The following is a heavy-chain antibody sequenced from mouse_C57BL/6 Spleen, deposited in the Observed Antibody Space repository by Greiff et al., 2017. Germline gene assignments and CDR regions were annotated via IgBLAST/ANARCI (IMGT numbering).Heavy chain of an antibody. D-gene: IGHD2-3*01. CDR3: ACSVDGFLYYYAMDY. J-gene: IGHJ4*01. Sequence: VQLQQSGPVLVKPGASVKMSCKASGYTFTDYYMNWVKQSHGKSLEWIGVINPYNGGTSYNQKFKGKATLTVDKSSSTAYMELNSLTSEDSAVYYCACSVDGFLYYYAMDYWGQGTSVTVSS. CDR1: GYTFTDYY. V-gene: IGHV1-19*01. CDR2: INPYNGGT.